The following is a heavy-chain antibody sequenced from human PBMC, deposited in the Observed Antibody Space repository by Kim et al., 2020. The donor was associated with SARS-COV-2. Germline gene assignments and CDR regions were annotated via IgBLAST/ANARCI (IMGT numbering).Heavy chain of an antibody. D-gene: IGHD3-3*01. J-gene: IGHJ4*02. Sequence: EYAASGKGRITIPRDNSKSVAYLQRNSLKPEDTAVYYCTRPDFWSGFYFDYWGQGTLVTVSS. V-gene: IGHV3-49*02. CDR3: TRPDFWSGFYFDY.